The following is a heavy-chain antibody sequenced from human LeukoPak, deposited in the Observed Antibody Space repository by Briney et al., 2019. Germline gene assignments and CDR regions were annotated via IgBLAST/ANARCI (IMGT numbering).Heavy chain of an antibody. CDR3: ASDASRLSGTIPDHHL. V-gene: IGHV1-69*05. J-gene: IGHJ4*02. CDR2: IIPIFGTA. CDR1: GGTFSSYA. D-gene: IGHD1-7*01. Sequence: SVKVSCKASGGTFSSYAISWVRQAPGQGLEWMGGIIPIFGTANYAQKFQGRVTITTDESTSTAYMELSSLRSEETAVYYCASDASRLSGTIPDHHLWGQGTLVNVSS.